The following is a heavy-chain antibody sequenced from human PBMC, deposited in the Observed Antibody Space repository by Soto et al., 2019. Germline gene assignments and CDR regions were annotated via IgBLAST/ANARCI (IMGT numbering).Heavy chain of an antibody. J-gene: IGHJ3*02. CDR2: ISGSVDST. Sequence: PGGSLRLSCAASGFSFSTYAMSWVRQAPGKGLEWVSAISGSVDSTYSADSVRGRFTISRDNSINTLYLQMNNLGNEDTAVYYCAHPRGYGVFDAYDIWGQGTIVT. D-gene: IGHD4-17*01. CDR3: AHPRGYGVFDAYDI. CDR1: GFSFSTYA. V-gene: IGHV3-23*01.